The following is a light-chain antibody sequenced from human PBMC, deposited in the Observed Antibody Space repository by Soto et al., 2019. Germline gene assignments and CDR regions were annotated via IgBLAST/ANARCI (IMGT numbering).Light chain of an antibody. CDR2: AAS. V-gene: IGKV1-27*01. Sequence: DIQLTQSPSSLSASVGDRATITCRASQGISNFVAWYQQKPGKVPKLLIYAASTLQSGVPSRFSGSGSGTDFTLSISNLQPEDVGTFYCQKYHSAPPTFGHGTRVEIK. CDR1: QGISNF. J-gene: IGKJ1*01. CDR3: QKYHSAPPT.